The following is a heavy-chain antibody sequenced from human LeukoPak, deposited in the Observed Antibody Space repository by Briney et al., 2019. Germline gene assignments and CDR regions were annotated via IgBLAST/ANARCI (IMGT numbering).Heavy chain of an antibody. Sequence: SVNVSCTASGRTFSSYAISWVRQAPGHGLEWMGGIIPIFGTANYAQKCRGRFTITADKSTSTAYMELSSLRSEDTAVYYCAMYSSGWTNFNYWGQGTLVTVSS. D-gene: IGHD6-19*01. CDR2: IIPIFGTA. CDR1: GRTFSSYA. J-gene: IGHJ4*02. CDR3: AMYSSGWTNFNY. V-gene: IGHV1-69*06.